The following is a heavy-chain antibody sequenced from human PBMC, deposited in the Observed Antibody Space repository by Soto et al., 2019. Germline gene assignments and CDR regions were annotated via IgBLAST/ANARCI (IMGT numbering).Heavy chain of an antibody. CDR3: AGGYWFGEFEKNNAFDI. Sequence: QVQLQESGPGLVKPSQTLSLTCTVSGGSISSGGYYWSWIRQHPGKGLEWIGYIYYSGSTYYNPSLKSRVTISVDTSKNPFSLKLSSVTAADTAVYYCAGGYWFGEFEKNNAFDIWGQGTMVTVSS. CDR1: GGSISSGGYY. CDR2: IYYSGST. J-gene: IGHJ3*02. D-gene: IGHD3-10*01. V-gene: IGHV4-31*03.